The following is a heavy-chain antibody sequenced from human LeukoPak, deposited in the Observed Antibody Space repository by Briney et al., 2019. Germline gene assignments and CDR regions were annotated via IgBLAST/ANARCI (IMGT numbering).Heavy chain of an antibody. CDR3: ARGYYYGSGSHHVPDY. J-gene: IGHJ4*02. Sequence: ASVKVSCKASGYTFTGYYMHWVRQAPGQGLEWMGWINPNSGGTNYAQKFQGRVTMTRDTSISTAYMELSSLRSEDTAVYYCARGYYYGSGSHHVPDYWGQGTLVTVSS. CDR1: GYTFTGYY. D-gene: IGHD3-10*01. V-gene: IGHV1-2*02. CDR2: INPNSGGT.